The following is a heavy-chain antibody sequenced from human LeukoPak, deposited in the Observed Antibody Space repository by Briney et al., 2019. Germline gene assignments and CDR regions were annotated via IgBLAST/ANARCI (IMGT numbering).Heavy chain of an antibody. Sequence: ASVKVSCKASGYTFTGYYMHWVRQAPGQGLEWMGWINPNSGGTNYAQKFQGRVTMTRDTSISTAYMELSRLRSDDTAVYYCARGDFWSGYYYFDYWGQGTLVTVSS. D-gene: IGHD3-3*01. CDR3: ARGDFWSGYYYFDY. V-gene: IGHV1-2*02. J-gene: IGHJ4*02. CDR1: GYTFTGYY. CDR2: INPNSGGT.